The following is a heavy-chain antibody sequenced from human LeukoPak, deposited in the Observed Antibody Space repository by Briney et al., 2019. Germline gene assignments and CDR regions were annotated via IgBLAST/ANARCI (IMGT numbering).Heavy chain of an antibody. CDR3: AREEVGGPAAYKWYFDL. Sequence: GGSLRLSCAASGVTFSTYSINWVRQAPGKGLGWVSSMSSSSGCIYYADSVNGRFTISGDNANNSLYLQMTRLRAEETAVYYCAREEVGGPAAYKWYFDLWGRGTLVTVSS. V-gene: IGHV3-21*01. CDR1: GVTFSTYS. J-gene: IGHJ2*01. CDR2: MSSSSGCI. D-gene: IGHD2-2*01.